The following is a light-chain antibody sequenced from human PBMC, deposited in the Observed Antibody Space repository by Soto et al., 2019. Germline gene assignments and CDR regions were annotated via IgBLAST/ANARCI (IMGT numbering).Light chain of an antibody. CDR2: KAS. Sequence: EIQVTQSPSTLSASVGDRVTINCRASQNINDWLAWYQQKSGKAPKVLIYKASSLGSGVPSRFSGSGSGTEFTLTISSLQTEDFATYYCQQYGANSPWTFGQGTKVEIK. CDR1: QNINDW. CDR3: QQYGANSPWT. J-gene: IGKJ1*01. V-gene: IGKV1-5*03.